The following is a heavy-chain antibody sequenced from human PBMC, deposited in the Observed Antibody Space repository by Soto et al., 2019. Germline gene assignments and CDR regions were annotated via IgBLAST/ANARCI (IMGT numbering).Heavy chain of an antibody. V-gene: IGHV1-2*04. J-gene: IGHJ4*02. CDR2: INPNSGGT. CDR1: GYTFTGYY. Sequence: ASVEVSCKASGYTFTGYYMHWVRQAPGQGLEWMGWINPNSGGTNYAQKFQGWVTMTRDTSISTAYMELSRLRSDDTAVYYCARGEDIVVVVAALEPKHFDYWGQGTLVTVSS. CDR3: ARGEDIVVVVAALEPKHFDY. D-gene: IGHD2-15*01.